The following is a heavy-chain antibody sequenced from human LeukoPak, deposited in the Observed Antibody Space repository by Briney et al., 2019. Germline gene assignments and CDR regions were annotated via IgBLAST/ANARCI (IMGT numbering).Heavy chain of an antibody. Sequence: PGGSLRLSCEASGFTFSSYNMNWVRQAPGKGLEWVSYISSSGSTIYYADSVKGRFTISRDNSKNTLYLQMNSLRAEDTAVYYCARAFYGSGTIDYWGQGTLVTVSS. J-gene: IGHJ4*02. D-gene: IGHD3-10*01. CDR3: ARAFYGSGTIDY. CDR2: ISSSGSTI. V-gene: IGHV3-48*01. CDR1: GFTFSSYN.